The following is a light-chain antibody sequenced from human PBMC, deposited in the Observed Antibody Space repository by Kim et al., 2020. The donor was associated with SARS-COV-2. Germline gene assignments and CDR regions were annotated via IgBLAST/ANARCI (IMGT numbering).Light chain of an antibody. CDR3: QSYDRCLGDWV. Sequence: QSVLTQPPSVSGAPGQRVTISCTGSSSNIGAGYDVHWYQQFSGAAPKLLIYGNINRPSGVPDRFSGSKSGTSASLAITGLQAEDEADYYCQSYDRCLGDWVFGGGNKLAVL. CDR2: GNI. CDR1: SSNIGAGYD. V-gene: IGLV1-40*01. J-gene: IGLJ3*02.